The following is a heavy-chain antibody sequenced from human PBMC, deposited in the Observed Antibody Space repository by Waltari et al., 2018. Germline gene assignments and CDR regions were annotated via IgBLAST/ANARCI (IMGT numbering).Heavy chain of an antibody. D-gene: IGHD6-19*01. CDR2: INPNRGGT. CDR1: GYTFTGYY. CDR3: ARDHSSGWTARFDY. V-gene: IGHV1-2*02. J-gene: IGHJ4*02. Sequence: QVQLVQSGAEVKKPGASVKVSCKASGYTFTGYYMHWVRQAPGQGLEWMGWINPNRGGTNYAQKFKGRVTMTRDTSISTAYMELSRLRSDDTAVYYCARDHSSGWTARFDYWGQGTLVTVSS.